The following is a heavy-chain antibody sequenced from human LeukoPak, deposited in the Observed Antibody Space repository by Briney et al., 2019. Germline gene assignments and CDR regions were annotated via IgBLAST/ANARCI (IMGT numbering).Heavy chain of an antibody. D-gene: IGHD3-3*01. Sequence: SETLSLACAVSSNSFSSISYSWSWIRQPPGKGLEWIGYIYYRGSTNYNPSLKSRVTISVDTSKNQFSLKLSSVTAADTAVYYSARGSIVTIFGVVPRDAFDIWGQGTMVTVSS. CDR1: SNSFSSISYS. J-gene: IGHJ3*02. CDR3: ARGSIVTIFGVVPRDAFDI. CDR2: IYYRGST. V-gene: IGHV4-61*01.